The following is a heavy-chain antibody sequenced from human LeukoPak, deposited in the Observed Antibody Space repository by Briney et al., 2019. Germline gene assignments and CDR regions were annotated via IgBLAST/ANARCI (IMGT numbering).Heavy chain of an antibody. J-gene: IGHJ4*02. D-gene: IGHD6-13*01. V-gene: IGHV1-69*06. Sequence: GASVKVSCKASGYTFTGYYMHWVRQAPGQGLEWMGGIIPIFGTAIYAQKFQGRVTMTEDTSTDTAYMELSSLRSEDTAVYYCATEGVSSSWFTFDYWGQGTLVTVSS. CDR3: ATEGVSSSWFTFDY. CDR1: GYTFTGYY. CDR2: IIPIFGTA.